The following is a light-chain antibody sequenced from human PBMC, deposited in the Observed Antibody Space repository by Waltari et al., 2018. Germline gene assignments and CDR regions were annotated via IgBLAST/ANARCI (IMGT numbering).Light chain of an antibody. Sequence: DIQMPQTPSTLSASVGDRFPITCRARRSISGWLAWYQQKPGKAPKLLIFDASKLESGVPSRFSGSGFGTEFALTISGLQPDDFATYFCQQYNSFFRTFGQGTKVEIK. J-gene: IGKJ1*01. CDR2: DAS. CDR1: RSISGW. CDR3: QQYNSFFRT. V-gene: IGKV1-5*01.